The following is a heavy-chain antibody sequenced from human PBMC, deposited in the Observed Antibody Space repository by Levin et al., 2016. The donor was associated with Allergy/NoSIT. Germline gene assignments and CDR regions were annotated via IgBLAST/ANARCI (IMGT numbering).Heavy chain of an antibody. D-gene: IGHD2-15*01. J-gene: IGHJ4*02. CDR3: VVGTRGSWGRSDY. CDR1: GGSISSSSYY. V-gene: IGHV4-39*01. CDR2: IDYGGST. Sequence: SETLSLTCTVSGGSISSSSYYWGWIRQPPGKGLEWIGSIDYGGSTYYNPSLKSRVTISVDTSKNQYSLKMSSVTAADTAVYYCVVGTRGSWGRSDYWGQGTLVTVSS.